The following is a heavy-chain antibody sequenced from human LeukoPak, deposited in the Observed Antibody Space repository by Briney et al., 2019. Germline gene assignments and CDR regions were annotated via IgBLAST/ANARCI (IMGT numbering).Heavy chain of an antibody. D-gene: IGHD2-15*01. V-gene: IGHV4-34*01. J-gene: IGHJ4*02. CDR1: GGSFSGYY. CDR2: INHSGST. CDR3: ARVGGGYCSGGSCNFDY. Sequence: PSETLSLTCAVYGGSFSGYYWSWIRLPPGKGLEWIGEINHSGSTNYNPSLKSRVTIPVDTSKNQFSLKLSSVTAADTAVYYCARVGGGYCSGGSCNFDYWGQGTLVTVSS.